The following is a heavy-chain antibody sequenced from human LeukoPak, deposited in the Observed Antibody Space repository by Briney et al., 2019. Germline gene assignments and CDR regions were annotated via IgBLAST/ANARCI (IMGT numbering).Heavy chain of an antibody. J-gene: IGHJ3*02. D-gene: IGHD2-2*03. V-gene: IGHV3-7*01. CDR2: IKQDGSEK. CDR1: GFTFSSYW. CDR3: ARVDDLDAFDI. Sequence: QPGGSLRLSCTASGFTFSSYWMSWVCQAPGKGLEWVANIKQDGSEKDYVDSVKGRFTISRDNPKNSLYLQMNSLRAEDTAVYYCARVDDLDAFDIWGQGTMVTVSS.